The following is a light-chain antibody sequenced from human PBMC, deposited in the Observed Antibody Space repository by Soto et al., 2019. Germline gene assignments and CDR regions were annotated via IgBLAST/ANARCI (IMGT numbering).Light chain of an antibody. CDR2: DVS. J-gene: IGLJ1*01. Sequence: QSVLTQPASVSGSPGQSITISCTGTNSDVGGYNYVSWYQQRPGKAPKLIIYDVSNRPSGVSNRFSGSKSGNTASLTISGLQAEDESDYYCSSYTSSSTLYVFGTGTKVTVL. CDR3: SSYTSSSTLYV. V-gene: IGLV2-14*01. CDR1: NSDVGGYNY.